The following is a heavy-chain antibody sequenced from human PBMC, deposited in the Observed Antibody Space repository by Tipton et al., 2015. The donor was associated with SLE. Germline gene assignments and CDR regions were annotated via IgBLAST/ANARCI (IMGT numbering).Heavy chain of an antibody. V-gene: IGHV4-59*08. CDR3: ARSSSVRTLLWPTFAY. CDR2: IYYSGST. J-gene: IGHJ4*02. D-gene: IGHD2/OR15-2a*01. CDR1: SGSLSNYY. Sequence: TLSLTCTVSSGSLSNYYWSWIRQPPGKGLEWIGHIYYSGSTNYNPSLKSRVTISIETSKNHLSLKLTSVTAADTAVYFCARSSSVRTLLWPTFAYWGQGTLVTVSS.